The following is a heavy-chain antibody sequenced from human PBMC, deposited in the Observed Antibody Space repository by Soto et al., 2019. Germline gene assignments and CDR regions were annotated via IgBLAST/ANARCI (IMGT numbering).Heavy chain of an antibody. CDR3: ARGKRYRVLNYWCDP. D-gene: IGHD3-9*01. CDR1: GDSVSSGDYY. Sequence: QVQLQESGPRRVKPSATLSLTCTVSGDSVSSGDYYWSWIRQPQGQVLEWIGFFSNSGSTKYNRSLNSRVTISVDTSRNQFSLRLISVTAADTAVYYCARGKRYRVLNYWCDPWSLGTLVTVSS. CDR2: FSNSGST. J-gene: IGHJ5*02. V-gene: IGHV4-61*08.